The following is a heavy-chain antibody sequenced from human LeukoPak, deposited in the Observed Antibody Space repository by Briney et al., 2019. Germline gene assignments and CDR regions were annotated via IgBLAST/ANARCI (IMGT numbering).Heavy chain of an antibody. CDR3: ARDGRDGYRAY. CDR1: GDTFSSYA. J-gene: IGHJ4*02. Sequence: ASVKVSCKASGDTFSSYAISWVRQAPGQGLEWMGRIIPNLGRANYAQKFQGRVTMTADKSTSTAYMELSSLRSEDTAVYYCARDGRDGYRAYWGEGTLVTVSS. D-gene: IGHD5-24*01. CDR2: IIPNLGRA. V-gene: IGHV1-69*04.